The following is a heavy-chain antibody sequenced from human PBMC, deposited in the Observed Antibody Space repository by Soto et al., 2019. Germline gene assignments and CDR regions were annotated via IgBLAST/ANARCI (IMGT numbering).Heavy chain of an antibody. Sequence: QVQLVQSGAEVKKPGPSVRVSCKASGYSFTTYGVTWVRQAPGQGLEWMGWISTYNGDTRVAQQHQGRVTLTTDTSTNAAHMELRSLRSDDTAIYYCARTEGRSTRGDYWGQGTLVTVSS. J-gene: IGHJ4*02. D-gene: IGHD2-8*01. CDR2: ISTYNGDT. V-gene: IGHV1-18*01. CDR1: GYSFTTYG. CDR3: ARTEGRSTRGDY.